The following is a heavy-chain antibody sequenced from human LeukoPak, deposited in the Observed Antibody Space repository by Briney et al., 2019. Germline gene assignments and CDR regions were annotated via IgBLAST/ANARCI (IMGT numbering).Heavy chain of an antibody. CDR1: GGSISNYY. CDR3: ASLGGYDYGSSDY. D-gene: IGHD5-12*01. V-gene: IGHV4-4*07. Sequence: SETLSLTCTVSGGSISNYYWSWIRQPAGKGLDWIGRIYTSGRTSYNPSLKSRVTMSVDTSKNQFPLKLSSVTAADTAVYYCASLGGYDYGSSDYWGQGTLVTVSS. J-gene: IGHJ4*02. CDR2: IYTSGRT.